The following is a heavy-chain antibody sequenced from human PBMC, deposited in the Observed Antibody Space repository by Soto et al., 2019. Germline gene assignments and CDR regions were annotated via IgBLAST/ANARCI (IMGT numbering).Heavy chain of an antibody. V-gene: IGHV3-23*01. CDR3: AKDWADIVATITSSWFDY. CDR1: GFTFSSYA. D-gene: IGHD5-12*01. Sequence: EVQLLESGGGLVQPGGSLRLSCAASGFTFSSYAMSWVRQAPGKGLEWVSAISGSGGSTYYADSVKGRFTISRDNSKNTLYLQMNSLRAEDTAVYYCAKDWADIVATITSSWFDYWGQGTLVTVSS. J-gene: IGHJ4*02. CDR2: ISGSGGST.